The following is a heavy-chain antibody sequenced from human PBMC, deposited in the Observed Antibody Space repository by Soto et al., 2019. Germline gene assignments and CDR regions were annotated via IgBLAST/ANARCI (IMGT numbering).Heavy chain of an antibody. D-gene: IGHD2-2*02. Sequence: ASVKVSCKASGYTFTSYAMHWVRQAPGQRLEWMGWINAGNGNTKYSQKFQGRVTITRDTSASTAYMELSSLRSEDTAVYYCAGVEGRYCSSTSCYTDYYYYYGMDVWGQGTKVTVYS. V-gene: IGHV1-3*01. CDR1: GYTFTSYA. J-gene: IGHJ6*02. CDR2: INAGNGNT. CDR3: AGVEGRYCSSTSCYTDYYYYYGMDV.